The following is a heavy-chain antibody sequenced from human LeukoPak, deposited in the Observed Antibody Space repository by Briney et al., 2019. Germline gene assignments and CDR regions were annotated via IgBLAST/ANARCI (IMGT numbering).Heavy chain of an antibody. CDR3: ARGRGGAKNYYYYGMDV. J-gene: IGHJ6*02. V-gene: IGHV1-8*01. CDR2: MNPNSGNT. Sequence: GASVKVSCKASGYTFTSYDINWVRQATGQGLEWMGWMNPNSGNTGYAQKFQGRVTMTRNTSISTAYMELSSLRSEDTAVYYCARGRGGAKNYYYYGMDVWGQGTTVTVSS. CDR1: GYTFTSYD. D-gene: IGHD2-21*01.